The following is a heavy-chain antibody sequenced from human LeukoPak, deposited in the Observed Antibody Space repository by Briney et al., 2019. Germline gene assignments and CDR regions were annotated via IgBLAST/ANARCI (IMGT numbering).Heavy chain of an antibody. V-gene: IGHV3-66*01. CDR3: ARARLAGTFDY. CDR2: IYSGGST. Sequence: GGSLRLSCAASGFTVSSNYMSWVRQAPGKGLESVSVIYSGGSTYYADSVKGRFTISRDNSKNTLYLQMNSLRAEDTAVYYCARARLAGTFDYWGQGTLVTVSS. CDR1: GFTVSSNY. D-gene: IGHD6-19*01. J-gene: IGHJ4*02.